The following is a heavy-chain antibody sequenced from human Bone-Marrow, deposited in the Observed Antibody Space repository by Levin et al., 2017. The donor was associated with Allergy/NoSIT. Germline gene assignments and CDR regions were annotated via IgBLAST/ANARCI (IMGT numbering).Heavy chain of an antibody. CDR2: ITSYSNYI. J-gene: IGHJ5*02. CDR1: GFTFHNYG. CDR3: ARGHGDYSSNWFGP. D-gene: IGHD4-17*01. Sequence: NAGGSLRLSCAASGFTFHNYGMSWVRQAPGKGLEWVSSITSYSNYIEYADAVKGRFTISRDNAKSSLYLQMNSLRVEDTAVYYCARGHGDYSSNWFGPWGQGTLVTVSS. V-gene: IGHV3-21*01.